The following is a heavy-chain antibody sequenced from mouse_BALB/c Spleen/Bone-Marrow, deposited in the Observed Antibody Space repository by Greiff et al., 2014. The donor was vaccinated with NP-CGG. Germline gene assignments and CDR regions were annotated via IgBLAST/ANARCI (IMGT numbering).Heavy chain of an antibody. CDR1: GYAFTNYL. J-gene: IGHJ2*01. Sequence: QVQLQQSGAELVRPGTSVKVSCKASGYAFTNYLIEWVKQRPGQGLEWIGVINPGGGGTNYNEKFKGKATLTADKSSSTAYMQLSSLTSDDSAVYFCARREDYDLDYWGQGTTLTVSS. CDR3: ARREDYDLDY. CDR2: INPGGGGT. D-gene: IGHD2-4*01. V-gene: IGHV1-54*01.